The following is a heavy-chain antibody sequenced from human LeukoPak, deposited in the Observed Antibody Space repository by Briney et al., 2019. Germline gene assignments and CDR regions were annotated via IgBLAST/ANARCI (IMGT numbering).Heavy chain of an antibody. V-gene: IGHV3-23*01. D-gene: IGHD3-22*01. Sequence: GGSLRLSCAASGFTFSNYGMSWVRQAPGKGLEWVSGISGNGDNTYYADSVKGRSSISRDISKNTLYLQMDSLRAEDTAVYHCAKTNGYYDYWGRGTLVTVSS. CDR2: ISGNGDNT. J-gene: IGHJ4*02. CDR1: GFTFSNYG. CDR3: AKTNGYYDY.